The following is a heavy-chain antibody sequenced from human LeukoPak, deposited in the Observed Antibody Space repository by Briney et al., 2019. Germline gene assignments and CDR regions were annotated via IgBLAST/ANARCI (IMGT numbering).Heavy chain of an antibody. D-gene: IGHD6-13*01. V-gene: IGHV5-51*01. Sequence: GEALGISCKGSGYSFTSYWIGWVRQMPGKGLEWRGSIYPGESDTRYSPSCQGQVTISADKSISTAYLQWSSLKASDTATYYCARHKQPYYYYGMDVWGKGTTVTVSS. CDR1: GYSFTSYW. CDR3: ARHKQPYYYYGMDV. J-gene: IGHJ6*04. CDR2: IYPGESDT.